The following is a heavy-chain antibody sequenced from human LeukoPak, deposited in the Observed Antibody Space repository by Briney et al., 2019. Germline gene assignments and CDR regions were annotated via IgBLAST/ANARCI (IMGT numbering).Heavy chain of an antibody. CDR1: GFTFSSYA. J-gene: IGHJ4*02. D-gene: IGHD2-2*01. Sequence: GGSLRLSCAASGFTFSSYAMSWVRQAPGKGLEWVSSISSSSSSYIYYADSVKGRFTISRDNAKNSLYLQMNSLRAEDTAVYYCARESSTAFDYWGQGTLVTVSS. CDR2: ISSSSSSYI. V-gene: IGHV3-21*01. CDR3: ARESSTAFDY.